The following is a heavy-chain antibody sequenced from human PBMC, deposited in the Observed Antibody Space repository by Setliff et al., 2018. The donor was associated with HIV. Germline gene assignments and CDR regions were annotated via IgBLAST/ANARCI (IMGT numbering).Heavy chain of an antibody. CDR3: ATFADGPDS. Sequence: GGSLRLSCAASGFTFSSYWMSWVRQAPGKGPEWVANIKTDGSEKFYVDSVKGRFTISRDNAKRSLYLQMNRPKTDDTAFYYCATFADGPDSWGQGTLVTVSS. CDR2: IKTDGSEK. J-gene: IGHJ4*02. CDR1: GFTFSSYW. V-gene: IGHV3-7*01. D-gene: IGHD3-3*01.